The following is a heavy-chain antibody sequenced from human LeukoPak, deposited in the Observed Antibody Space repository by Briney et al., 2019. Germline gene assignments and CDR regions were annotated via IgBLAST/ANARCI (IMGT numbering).Heavy chain of an antibody. Sequence: SETLSLTCSVSGDSVSSTSYYWGWIRQSPGKGLEWIASNLYSVTSYYNPSFMSRITISVDTSNNQLSLRLTSVTAADTAVYYCARLRDARWLLEYWGQGTLVTVPS. J-gene: IGHJ4*02. CDR1: GDSVSSTSYY. D-gene: IGHD4-23*01. CDR3: ARLRDARWLLEY. V-gene: IGHV4-39*01. CDR2: NLYSVTS.